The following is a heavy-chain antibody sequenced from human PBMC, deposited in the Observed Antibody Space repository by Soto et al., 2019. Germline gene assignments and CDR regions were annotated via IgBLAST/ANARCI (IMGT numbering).Heavy chain of an antibody. Sequence: PSETLSLTCTVSGDSISSGGSYWNWIRQRPGNGLEWLGYFFYSVSFYYTPSLRGRVMMSADTSKNQFYLRLSSVTAADTAVYYCAKSGSNVDHYSDYWGQGTLVTSPQ. J-gene: IGHJ4*02. V-gene: IGHV4-31*03. CDR3: AKSGSNVDHYSDY. D-gene: IGHD3-10*01. CDR2: FFYSVSF. CDR1: GDSISSGGSY.